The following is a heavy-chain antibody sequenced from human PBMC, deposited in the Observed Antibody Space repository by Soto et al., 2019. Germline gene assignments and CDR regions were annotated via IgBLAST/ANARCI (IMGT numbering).Heavy chain of an antibody. Sequence: QVQLVQSGAEVKKPGSSVTVSCKASGGTFSSYTISSVRQAPGQGLEWMAGISPSFGTPIYAPKFQDRVTTTADDSTMAAYIVMHTLPSADTAVYYCARLVVVSRLILACWGQAALVT. CDR2: ISPSFGTP. D-gene: IGHD2-21*01. J-gene: IGHJ4*02. CDR3: ARLVVVSRLILAC. V-gene: IGHV1-69*01. CDR1: GGTFSSYT.